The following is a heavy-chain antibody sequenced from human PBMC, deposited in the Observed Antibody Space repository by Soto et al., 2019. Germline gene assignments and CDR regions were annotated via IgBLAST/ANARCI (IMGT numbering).Heavy chain of an antibody. CDR2: IGVSRTGT. CDR1: GFTFSDYA. CDR3: ANKTAATLPFDY. D-gene: IGHD6-25*01. Sequence: PGGSLRLSCAASGFTFSDYAMHWVRQAPGKGREWVSGIGVSRTGTYYADSVKGRFTISRDNSKNTVYLPMNSLSVDDTDVYYCANKTAATLPFDYWGQGTLVTVSS. V-gene: IGHV3-23*01. J-gene: IGHJ4*02.